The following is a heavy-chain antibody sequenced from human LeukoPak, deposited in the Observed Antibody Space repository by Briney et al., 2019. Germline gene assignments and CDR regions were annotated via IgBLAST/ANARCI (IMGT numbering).Heavy chain of an antibody. CDR3: ARGPKPGYSSSWYKRTYYFDY. CDR1: GGSISSSSYY. CDR2: IYYSGST. Sequence: PSETLSLTCTVSGGSISSSSYYWGWIRQPPGKGLEWIGSIYYSGSTYYNPSLKSRVTISVDTSKNQFSLKLSSVTAADTAVYYCARGPKPGYSSSWYKRTYYFDYWGQGTLVTVSS. D-gene: IGHD6-13*01. J-gene: IGHJ4*02. V-gene: IGHV4-39*07.